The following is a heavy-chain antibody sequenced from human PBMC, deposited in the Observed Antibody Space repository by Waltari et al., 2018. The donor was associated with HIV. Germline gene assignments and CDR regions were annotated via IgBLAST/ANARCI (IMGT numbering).Heavy chain of an antibody. V-gene: IGHV4-34*01. J-gene: IGHJ6*02. D-gene: IGHD1-7*01. CDR1: SGSFNVYY. CDR3: VRGNWNYGDYYYGMDG. Sequence: QVQLHQWGTGLLKPSETLSLTCAVYSGSFNVYYWTWVRQRPHRENHREISHSGTTNYNPSLKSRVTISVDTSKNQFSLRLRSVTAKDSATYFCVRGNWNYGDYYYGMDGWGQGTIVTVSS. CDR2: ISHSGTT.